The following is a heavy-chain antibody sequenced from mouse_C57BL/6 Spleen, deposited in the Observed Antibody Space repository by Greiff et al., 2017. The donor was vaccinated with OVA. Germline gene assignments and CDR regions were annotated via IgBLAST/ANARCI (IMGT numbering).Heavy chain of an antibody. J-gene: IGHJ2*01. V-gene: IGHV1-26*01. CDR2: INPNNGGT. CDR1: GYTFTDYY. D-gene: IGHD1-2*01. Sequence: EVQLQQSGPELVKPGASVKISCKASGYTFTDYYMNWVKQSHGKSLEWIGDINPNNGGTSYNQKFKGKATLTVDKSSSTAYMELRSLTSEDSAVYYCASTAGTLFDYWGQGTTLTVSS. CDR3: ASTAGTLFDY.